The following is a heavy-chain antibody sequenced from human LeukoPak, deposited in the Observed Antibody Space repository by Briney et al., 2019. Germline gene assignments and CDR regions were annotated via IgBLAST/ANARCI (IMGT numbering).Heavy chain of an antibody. CDR2: ISGSGGST. V-gene: IGHV3-23*01. CDR3: ARGTYDSTGDFLRSPIRGDAFDI. D-gene: IGHD3-22*01. Sequence: GGSLRLSCAASGFTFSSYAMSWVRQAPGKGLEWVSAISGSGGSTYYADSVRGRFIISRDNSKNTVFLEMNSLRAEDTAVYFCARGTYDSTGDFLRSPIRGDAFDIWGQGTMVTVSS. J-gene: IGHJ3*02. CDR1: GFTFSSYA.